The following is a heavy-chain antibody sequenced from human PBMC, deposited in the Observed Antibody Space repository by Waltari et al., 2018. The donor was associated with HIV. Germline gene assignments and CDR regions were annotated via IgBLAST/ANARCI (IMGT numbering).Heavy chain of an antibody. CDR3: ARVQTGVDTAMVNRYFDL. CDR1: GGSISSSRYY. Sequence: QLQLQESGPGLVKPSETLSLTCTVSGGSISSSRYYWGWIRQPPGKGLEWIGSIYYSWVTYYNPSLTSRVTISIDTSKNQFSLKLSSVTAADTAVYYCARVQTGVDTAMVNRYFDLWGRGTLVTVSS. CDR2: IYYSWVT. V-gene: IGHV4-39*01. J-gene: IGHJ2*01. D-gene: IGHD5-18*01.